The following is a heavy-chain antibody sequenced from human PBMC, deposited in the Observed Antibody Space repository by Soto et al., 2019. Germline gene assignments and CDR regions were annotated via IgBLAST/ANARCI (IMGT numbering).Heavy chain of an antibody. J-gene: IGHJ3*02. D-gene: IGHD4-17*01. Sequence: EEQLLESGGGLVQPGGSLRLSCAASGFTFSRYAMTWVRQAPGQGLEWVSTIISTGGTTYYADSVKGRFTISRDNSKNTLYLQMNSLRAEDTAVYYCAKVYGDYYHAFPMWGQGTMVTVSS. CDR3: AKVYGDYYHAFPM. CDR1: GFTFSRYA. CDR2: IISTGGTT. V-gene: IGHV3-23*01.